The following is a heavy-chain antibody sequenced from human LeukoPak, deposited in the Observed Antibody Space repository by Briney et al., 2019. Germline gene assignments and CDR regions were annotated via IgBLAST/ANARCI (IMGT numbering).Heavy chain of an antibody. J-gene: IGHJ6*02. V-gene: IGHV3-23*01. CDR2: IIGSGGST. D-gene: IGHD3-10*01. CDR3: AKGGYYYYYYGMDV. CDR1: GFTFSNYA. Sequence: PGGSLRLSCAASGFTFSNYAMTWVRQAPGKGLEWVSSIIGSGGSTNYADSVKGRFTISRDNSKNTLYLQMNSLRAEDTAVYYCAKGGYYYYYYGMDVWGQGTTVTVSS.